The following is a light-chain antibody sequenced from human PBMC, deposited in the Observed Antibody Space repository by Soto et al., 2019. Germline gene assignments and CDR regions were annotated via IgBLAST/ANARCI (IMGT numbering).Light chain of an antibody. Sequence: EIVLTQSPGTLSLSPGERATLSCRASQSVSSSYLAWYQQKPGQAPRLLIYGASSRATGNPDRFSGSGSGTAFTLTISRLEPEDFAVYYCLQYGSSTYTFGQGTKLEIK. CDR3: LQYGSSTYT. CDR2: GAS. CDR1: QSVSSSY. V-gene: IGKV3-20*01. J-gene: IGKJ2*01.